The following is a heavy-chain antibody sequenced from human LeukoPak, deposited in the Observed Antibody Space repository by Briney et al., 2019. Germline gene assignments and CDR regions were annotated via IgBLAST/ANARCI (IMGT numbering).Heavy chain of an antibody. CDR1: GGSVSSGSYY. Sequence: SSETLSLTCTVSGGSVSSGSYYWSWIRQPPGKGLEWIGYIYYSGSTYYNPSLKSRVTISGDTSKNQFSLKVNSVTAADTAVYYCARGSWSSSIDYWGQGTLVTVSS. CDR2: IYYSGST. V-gene: IGHV4-30-4*08. CDR3: ARGSWSSSIDY. D-gene: IGHD6-6*01. J-gene: IGHJ4*02.